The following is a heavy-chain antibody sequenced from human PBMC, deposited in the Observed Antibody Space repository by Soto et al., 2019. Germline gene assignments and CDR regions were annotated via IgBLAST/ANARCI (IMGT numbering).Heavy chain of an antibody. CDR3: ARDMHAGFTPYFDP. J-gene: IGHJ5*02. CDR2: IYYTGTT. Sequence: SETLSLTCTVPGASISSYYWTWIRQPPGKGLEWIGYIYYTGTTNYNPSRQSRVTISLDTSKNQLSLKLTSMTAADTAVYYCARDMHAGFTPYFDPWGQGTLVTVPS. D-gene: IGHD2-15*01. CDR1: GASISSYY. V-gene: IGHV4-59*01.